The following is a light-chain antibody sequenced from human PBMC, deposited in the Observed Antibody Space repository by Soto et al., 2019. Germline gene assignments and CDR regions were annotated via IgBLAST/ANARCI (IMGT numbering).Light chain of an antibody. CDR1: ASDVGAYDY. CDR3: SSSTSSSTLV. V-gene: IGLV2-14*01. CDR2: EVR. J-gene: IGLJ1*01. Sequence: QSALTQPASVSGSPGQSITISCTGTASDVGAYDYVSWYQHHPGKPPKLLIFEVRDRPSGVSNRFSGSKSGNTASLTISGLQPEDEADYCCSSSTSSSTLVFGTVTKLTVL.